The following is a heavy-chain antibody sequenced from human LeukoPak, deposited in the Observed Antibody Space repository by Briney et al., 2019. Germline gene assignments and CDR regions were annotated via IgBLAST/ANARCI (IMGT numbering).Heavy chain of an antibody. J-gene: IGHJ3*02. Sequence: ASVRVSCKAAGYAFTSYYMHWLRQAPGQGLEWMGIINPSGGSPTYAQNFQGRVTMTRDTSTSTVYMDLRSLRSEDTAVYYCARVSVAATYFRAFDIWGQGTLVTVSS. CDR3: ARVSVAATYFRAFDI. D-gene: IGHD1-26*01. CDR1: GYAFTSYY. V-gene: IGHV1-46*01. CDR2: INPSGGSP.